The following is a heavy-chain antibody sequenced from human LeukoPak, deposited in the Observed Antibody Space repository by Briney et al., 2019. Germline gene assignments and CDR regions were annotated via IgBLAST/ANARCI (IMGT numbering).Heavy chain of an antibody. D-gene: IGHD6-19*01. Sequence: SETLSLTCTVSGGSISSSSYYWGWIRQPPGKGLEWIGSIYYSGSTYYNPSLKSRVTISVDTSKNQFSLKLSSVTAADTAVYYRARRSAVAVPYYSDYWGQGTLVTVSS. CDR1: GGSISSSSYY. CDR3: ARRSAVAVPYYSDY. J-gene: IGHJ4*02. V-gene: IGHV4-39*01. CDR2: IYYSGST.